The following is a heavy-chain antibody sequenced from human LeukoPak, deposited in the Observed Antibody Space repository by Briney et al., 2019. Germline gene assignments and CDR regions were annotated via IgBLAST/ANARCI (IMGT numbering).Heavy chain of an antibody. CDR2: IYHSGST. CDR1: GGSIGSGGYS. J-gene: IGHJ3*02. D-gene: IGHD3-10*01. Sequence: SETLSLTCVVSGGSIGSGGYSWSWIRQPPGKALEWIGHIYHSGSTFYNPSLKSRLTISVDTSKNRFSLKLSSVTAADTAVYYCVRGPYYFGSGSNSLRRNYAFDIWGQGTMVTVSS. V-gene: IGHV4-30-4*07. CDR3: VRGPYYFGSGSNSLRRNYAFDI.